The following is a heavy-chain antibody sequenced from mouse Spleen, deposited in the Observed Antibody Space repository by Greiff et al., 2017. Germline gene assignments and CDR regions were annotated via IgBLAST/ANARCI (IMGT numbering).Heavy chain of an antibody. D-gene: IGHD2-3*01. Sequence: QVQLKQSGAELARPGASVKLSCKASGYTFTSYGISWVKQRTGQGLEWIGEIYPRSGNTYYNEKFKGKATLTADKSSSTAYMELRSLTSEDSAVYYCARYDGYEFAYWGQGTLVTVSA. CDR3: ARYDGYEFAY. CDR2: IYPRSGNT. CDR1: GYTFTSYG. V-gene: IGHV1-81*01. J-gene: IGHJ3*01.